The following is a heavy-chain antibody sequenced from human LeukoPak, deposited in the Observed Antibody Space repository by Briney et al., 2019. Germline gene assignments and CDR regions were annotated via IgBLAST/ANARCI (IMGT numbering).Heavy chain of an antibody. CDR2: IWYDGSNK. V-gene: IGHV3-33*01. CDR3: ARVYCSGASCYSNDY. D-gene: IGHD2-15*01. Sequence: GGSLRLSCAASGFTFSSYGMHWVRQAPGKGLEWVAVIWYDGSNKYYADSVKRRFTISRYNSKTTLYLQMNSLRAEDTAVYYCARVYCSGASCYSNDYWGQGTLVTVSS. J-gene: IGHJ4*02. CDR1: GFTFSSYG.